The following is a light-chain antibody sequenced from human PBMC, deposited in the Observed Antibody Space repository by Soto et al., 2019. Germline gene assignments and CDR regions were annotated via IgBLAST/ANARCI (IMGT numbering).Light chain of an antibody. CDR2: DAS. V-gene: IGKV3-11*01. Sequence: EIVLTQSPATLSLSPGERATLSCRASQSISSHLAWYQQKPGQAPRLLMYDASNRATGIPARFSGSGSGTDFTLTISSLEPEAFAISYCQQRPNWPLTFGGGTKVAIK. CDR1: QSISSH. J-gene: IGKJ4*01. CDR3: QQRPNWPLT.